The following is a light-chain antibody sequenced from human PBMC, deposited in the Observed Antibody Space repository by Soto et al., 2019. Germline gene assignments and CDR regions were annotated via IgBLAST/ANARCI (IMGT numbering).Light chain of an antibody. CDR1: SSNIGAGYD. Sequence: QSVLTQPPSVSGAPVQRVTISCTGSSSNIGAGYDVHWYQQRPGTAPKLLIFGNINRPSGVPDRFFGSKSGTSASLAITGLQAEDEGDYYCQSYDSTLSARYVFGTGTKVTVL. CDR2: GNI. J-gene: IGLJ1*01. V-gene: IGLV1-40*01. CDR3: QSYDSTLSARYV.